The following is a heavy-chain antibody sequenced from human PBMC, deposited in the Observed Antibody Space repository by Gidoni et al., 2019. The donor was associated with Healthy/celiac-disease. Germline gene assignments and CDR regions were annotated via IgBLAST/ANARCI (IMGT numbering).Heavy chain of an antibody. Sequence: QVQLVQSGAEVKKPGASVKVSCPVSGYTLPELSMHWVRQAPGNGLEWMGGFDPEDGETIYAQKFQGRVTMTEDTSTDTAYMELSSLRSEDTAVYYCATDRLDWNYEGRYFDYWGQGTLVTVSS. CDR3: ATDRLDWNYEGRYFDY. D-gene: IGHD1-7*01. CDR2: FDPEDGET. J-gene: IGHJ4*02. CDR1: GYTLPELS. V-gene: IGHV1-24*01.